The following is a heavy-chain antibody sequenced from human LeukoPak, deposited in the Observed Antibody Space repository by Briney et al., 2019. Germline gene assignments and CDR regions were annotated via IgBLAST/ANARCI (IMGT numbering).Heavy chain of an antibody. CDR2: LRGDTGDT. V-gene: IGHV1-2*02. CDR1: GYMVSDYY. CDR3: ARVRDNACDY. Sequence: ASVTVSCKASGYMVSDYYMHWVRQAPGQGLGWMGWLRGDTGDTDSPQKFKGRVTMTRDTATNTAYMQRSRLTYDVTAIYFCARVRDNACDYWGQGTLVTVSS. D-gene: IGHD1-1*01. J-gene: IGHJ4*02.